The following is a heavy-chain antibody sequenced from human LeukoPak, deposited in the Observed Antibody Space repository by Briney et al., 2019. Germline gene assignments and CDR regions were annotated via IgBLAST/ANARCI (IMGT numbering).Heavy chain of an antibody. Sequence: YPSETLSLTCTVSGGSISSYYWSWIRQPPGKGLEWIGYIYYSGTTNYNPSLKSRVTISVDTSKNPFSLKLSSVTAADTAVYYCARGVYIAAAQYGYWGQGTLVTVSS. CDR3: ARGVYIAAAQYGY. D-gene: IGHD6-13*01. J-gene: IGHJ4*02. CDR1: GGSISSYY. V-gene: IGHV4-59*01. CDR2: IYYSGTT.